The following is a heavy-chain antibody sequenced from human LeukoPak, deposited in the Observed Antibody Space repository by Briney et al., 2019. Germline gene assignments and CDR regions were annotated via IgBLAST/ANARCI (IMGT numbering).Heavy chain of an antibody. CDR3: AKVSLPDIDY. J-gene: IGHJ4*02. V-gene: IGHV3-30*02. CDR1: GFIFSTYG. CDR2: IRHDGSIK. D-gene: IGHD3-16*01. Sequence: GGSLRLSCAASGFIFSTYGMYWVRQAPGKGLEWVAFIRHDGSIKNYADSVKGRSTISRGNSKNTLYLQMNSLRAEDTAVYYCAKVSLPDIDYWGQGTLVTVSS.